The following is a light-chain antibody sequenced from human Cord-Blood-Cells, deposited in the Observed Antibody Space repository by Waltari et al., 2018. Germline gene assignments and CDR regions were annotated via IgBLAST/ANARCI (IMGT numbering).Light chain of an antibody. Sequence: QSALPQPRSVFGSPGQSVTISCTGTSSDVGGYTSVSWYQQHPGKAPNLMIYDVSKRPSGVPDRFSGSKSGNTASLTISGLQAEDEADYYCCSYAGSYVFGTGTKVTVL. CDR2: DVS. J-gene: IGLJ1*01. V-gene: IGLV2-11*01. CDR3: CSYAGSYV. CDR1: SSDVGGYTS.